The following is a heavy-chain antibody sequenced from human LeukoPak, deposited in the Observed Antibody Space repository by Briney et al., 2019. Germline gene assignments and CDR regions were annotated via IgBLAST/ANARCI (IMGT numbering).Heavy chain of an antibody. CDR3: AKRDSGTFID. J-gene: IGHJ4*02. Sequence: GGSLRLSCAASGFAFSSHTMSWVRQAPGKGLEWVSAISASGGSTYYADSVKGRFTISRDNSKNTLYLRMNSLRAEDTAVYYCAKRDSGTFIDWGQGTQVTVSS. D-gene: IGHD1-26*01. V-gene: IGHV3-23*01. CDR2: ISASGGST. CDR1: GFAFSSHT.